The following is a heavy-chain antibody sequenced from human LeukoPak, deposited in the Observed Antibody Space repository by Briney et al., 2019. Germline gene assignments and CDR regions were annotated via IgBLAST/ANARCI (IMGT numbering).Heavy chain of an antibody. J-gene: IGHJ4*02. CDR1: GGSISSYY. CDR2: IYYSGRT. CDR3: AGEGYCSSTSCPVDY. D-gene: IGHD2-2*01. Sequence: SETLSLTCTVSGGSISSYYWSWIRQPPGKGLEWTGYIYYSGRTNYNPSLKSRVTISVDTSKNQFSLKLSSVTAADTAVYYCAGEGYCSSTSCPVDYWGQETLVTVSS. V-gene: IGHV4-59*08.